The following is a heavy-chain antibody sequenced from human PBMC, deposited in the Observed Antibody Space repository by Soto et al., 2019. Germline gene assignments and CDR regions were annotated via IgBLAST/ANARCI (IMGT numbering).Heavy chain of an antibody. CDR3: TRGLDRAKLGY. V-gene: IGHV4-31*03. CDR1: DGSIDSGSYY. J-gene: IGHJ4*02. CDR2: IHYSGSI. Sequence: SETLSLTCTVSDGSIDSGSYYRSWVRQYPGKGLEWIGSIHYSGSIYYSPSLRSRLTMSADTSKNQFSLNLSSVTVADTAVYYCTRGLDRAKLGYWGQGIQVTVSS. D-gene: IGHD1-26*01.